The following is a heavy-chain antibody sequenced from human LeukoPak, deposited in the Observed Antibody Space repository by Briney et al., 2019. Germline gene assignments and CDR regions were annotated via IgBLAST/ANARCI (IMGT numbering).Heavy chain of an antibody. CDR1: GFSFSNYW. CDR3: VRRGDASSGWGDHDY. J-gene: IGHJ4*02. D-gene: IGHD6-19*01. Sequence: GGSLRLSCAASGFSFSNYWMHWVRQAPGKGLVWVSTIGGSGDKTFYADSVKGRFTISRDNSKNMLHLQMSSLTGEDTALYYCVRRGDASSGWGDHDYWGQGALVTVSS. V-gene: IGHV3-23*01. CDR2: IGGSGDKT.